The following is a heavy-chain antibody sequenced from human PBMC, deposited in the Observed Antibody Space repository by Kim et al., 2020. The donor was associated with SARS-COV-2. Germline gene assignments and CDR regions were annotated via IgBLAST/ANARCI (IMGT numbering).Heavy chain of an antibody. D-gene: IGHD2-21*01. V-gene: IGHV4-30-2*01. Sequence: SETLSLTCAVSGGSISSGGYSWSWIRQPPGKGLEWIGYIYHSGSTYYNPSLKSRVTISVDRSKNQFSLKLSSVTAADTAVYYCARAARAYEKERPWFDP. CDR1: GGSISSGGYS. CDR3: ARAARAYEKERPWFDP. CDR2: IYHSGST. J-gene: IGHJ5*02.